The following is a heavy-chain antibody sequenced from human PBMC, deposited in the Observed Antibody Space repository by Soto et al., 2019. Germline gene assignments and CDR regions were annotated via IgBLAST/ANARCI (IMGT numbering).Heavy chain of an antibody. CDR2: INPNSGGT. D-gene: IGHD6-19*01. CDR3: ARDPANTSGAVARLFDY. J-gene: IGHJ4*02. CDR1: GYTFTGYY. Sequence: ASVKVSCKASGYTFTGYYMHWVRQAPEQGLEWMGWINPNSGGTNYAQKFQGWVTMTRDTSISTAYMELSRLRSDDTAVYYCARDPANTSGAVARLFDYWGQGTLVTVSS. V-gene: IGHV1-2*04.